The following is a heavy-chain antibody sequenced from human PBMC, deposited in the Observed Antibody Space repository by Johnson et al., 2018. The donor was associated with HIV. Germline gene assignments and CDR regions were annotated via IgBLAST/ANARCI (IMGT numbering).Heavy chain of an antibody. CDR3: AKSPIYYDSSGAFDI. V-gene: IGHV3-9*01. Sequence: VQLVESGGGVVQPGGSLRFSCAASGFSFSSYGMHWVRQAPGKGLEYVSGISWNSGSIGYADSVKGRFPISRDNAKNSLYLQMNSLRAEDTALYYRAKSPIYYDSSGAFDIWGQGTMVTVSS. J-gene: IGHJ3*02. D-gene: IGHD3-3*01. CDR1: GFSFSSYG. CDR2: ISWNSGSI.